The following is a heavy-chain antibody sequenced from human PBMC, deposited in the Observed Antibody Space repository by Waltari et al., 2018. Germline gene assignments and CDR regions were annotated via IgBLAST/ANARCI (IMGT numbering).Heavy chain of an antibody. Sequence: EVQVLESGGGLIQPGGSLRLSCTASGFTFSSDAMTWVRQAPGEGLEWVSAISGSGDSTYYADSVRGRFTISGDSSRNTVWLQMSSLRVEDTAVYFCAKVLNNWPDVFDVWGQ. J-gene: IGHJ3*01. V-gene: IGHV3-23*01. CDR1: GFTFSSDA. CDR3: AKVLNNWPDVFDV. CDR2: ISGSGDST.